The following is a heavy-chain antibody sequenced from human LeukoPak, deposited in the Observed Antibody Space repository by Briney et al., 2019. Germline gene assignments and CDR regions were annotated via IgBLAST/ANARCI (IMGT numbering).Heavy chain of an antibody. CDR3: ARVSVRDYYGSGSYGY. Sequence: ASVKVSCKASGYTFTSYDINWVRQATGQGLEWMGWMNPNSGNTGYAQKFHGRVTMTRNTSISTAYMELSSLRSEDTAVYYCARVSVRDYYGSGSYGYWGQGTLVTVSS. J-gene: IGHJ4*02. CDR1: GYTFTSYD. CDR2: MNPNSGNT. D-gene: IGHD3-10*01. V-gene: IGHV1-8*01.